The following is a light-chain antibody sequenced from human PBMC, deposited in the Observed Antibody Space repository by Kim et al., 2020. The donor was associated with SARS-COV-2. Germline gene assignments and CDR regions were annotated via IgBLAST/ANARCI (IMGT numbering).Light chain of an antibody. CDR3: SAYTSSTTWV. CDR1: SGDVVGYNY. V-gene: IGLV2-14*03. Sequence: GQSITISCTGTSGDVVGYNYVSWYQQHPGKAPNLVISDVSNRPSGVSNRFSGSKSGNTASLTISGLQAEDEADYYCSAYTSSTTWVFGGGTQLTVL. CDR2: DVS. J-gene: IGLJ3*02.